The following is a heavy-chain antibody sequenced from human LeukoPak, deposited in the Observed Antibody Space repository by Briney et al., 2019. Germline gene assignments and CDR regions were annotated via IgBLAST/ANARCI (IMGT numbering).Heavy chain of an antibody. Sequence: GGSLRLSCVASGFTFRSYEMNWVRQAPGKGLEWIAYIYSSGSTTYYADSVKGRFTVSRDNAKNSLYLQMNSLRVEDTAVYYCVRGGYGDYGRGSWGQGTLLSVSS. V-gene: IGHV3-48*03. CDR3: VRGGYGDYGRGS. D-gene: IGHD4-17*01. CDR2: IYSSGSTT. CDR1: GFTFRSYE. J-gene: IGHJ5*02.